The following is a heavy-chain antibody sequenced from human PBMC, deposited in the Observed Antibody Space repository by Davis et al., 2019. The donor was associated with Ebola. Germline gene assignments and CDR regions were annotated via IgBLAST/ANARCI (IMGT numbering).Heavy chain of an antibody. CDR3: ARVKGCSSTSCYYYYYMDV. J-gene: IGHJ6*03. V-gene: IGHV4-59*12. CDR2: IYYSGST. CDR1: GGSISSYY. Sequence: PSETLSLTCTVSGGSISSYYWSWIRQPPGKGLEWIGYIYYSGSTNYNPSLKSRVTISVDTSKNQFSLKLSSVTAADTAVYYCARVKGCSSTSCYYYYYMDVWGKGTTVTVSS. D-gene: IGHD2-2*01.